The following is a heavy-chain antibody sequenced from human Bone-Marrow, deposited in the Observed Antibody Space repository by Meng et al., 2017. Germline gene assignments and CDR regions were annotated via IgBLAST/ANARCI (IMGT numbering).Heavy chain of an antibody. CDR3: AATGSKPIDY. Sequence: QVQLHQWGTGLLKPSETLSLTCTVYGGSFSGYYWSWIRQPPGKGLEWIGEINHSGSTNYNPSLKSRVTMSIDTSKNQFSLKLTSVTAADTAVYYCAATGSKPIDYWGQGTLVTVSS. J-gene: IGHJ4*02. CDR2: INHSGST. D-gene: IGHD3-9*01. CDR1: GGSFSGYY. V-gene: IGHV4-34*01.